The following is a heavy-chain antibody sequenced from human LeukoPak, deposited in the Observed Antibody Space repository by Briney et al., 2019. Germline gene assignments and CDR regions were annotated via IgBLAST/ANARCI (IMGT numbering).Heavy chain of an antibody. CDR1: GFTFSSYS. CDR2: ISSNSNYI. V-gene: IGHV3-21*01. J-gene: IGHJ4*02. CDR3: AKVRRYSSSWEFRPEFDY. D-gene: IGHD6-13*01. Sequence: GGSLRLSCTASGFTFSSYSMNWVRQAPGKGLEWVSSISSNSNYIYYTDSVKGRFTISRDNSKNTLYLQMNSLRVEDTAVYYCAKVRRYSSSWEFRPEFDYWGQGTLVTVSS.